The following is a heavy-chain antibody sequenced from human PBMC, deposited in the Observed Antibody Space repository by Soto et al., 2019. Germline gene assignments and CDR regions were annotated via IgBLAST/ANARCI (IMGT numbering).Heavy chain of an antibody. D-gene: IGHD3-22*01. CDR1: GGSFSGYY. CDR2: INHSGST. Sequence: SETLSLTCAVYGGSFSGYYWSWIRQPPGKGLEWIGEINHSGSTNYNPSLKSRVTISVDTSKNQFSLKLSSVTAADTAVYYCARGEDYYDSSGYYYVFDYWGQGTLVTVSS. J-gene: IGHJ4*02. CDR3: ARGEDYYDSSGYYYVFDY. V-gene: IGHV4-34*01.